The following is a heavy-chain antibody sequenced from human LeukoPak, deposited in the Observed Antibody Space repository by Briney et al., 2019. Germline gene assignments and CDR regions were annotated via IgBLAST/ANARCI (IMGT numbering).Heavy chain of an antibody. J-gene: IGHJ1*01. V-gene: IGHV3-21*01. CDR1: GFTFSSYS. D-gene: IGHD4-17*01. CDR2: ISSSSNYI. CDR3: ARDMTTATTCYLQH. Sequence: GGSLRLSCAASGFTFSSYSMDWVRQAPGTGLEWVSSISSSSNYIYYADSVKGRFTISRDNARNSLYLQMNSLRAEDTAVYYCARDMTTATTCYLQHWGQGTLVTVSS.